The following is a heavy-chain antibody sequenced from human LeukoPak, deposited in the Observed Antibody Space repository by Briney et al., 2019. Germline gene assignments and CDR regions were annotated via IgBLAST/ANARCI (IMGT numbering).Heavy chain of an antibody. CDR1: GYTLTTYN. CDR2: ISGYNGNT. CDR3: ASLKNYYDSSGYLVTDAFDI. Sequence: ASVKVSCKASGYTLTTYNINWVRQAPGQGLEWRGWISGYNGNTNYAQKLQGRVTMTTDTSTSTAYMELRSLKSDDTAVYYCASLKNYYDSSGYLVTDAFDIWGQGTMVTVSS. V-gene: IGHV1-18*01. D-gene: IGHD3-22*01. J-gene: IGHJ3*02.